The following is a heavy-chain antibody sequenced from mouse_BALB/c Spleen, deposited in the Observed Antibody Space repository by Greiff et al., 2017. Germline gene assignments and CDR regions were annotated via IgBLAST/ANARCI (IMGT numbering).Heavy chain of an antibody. CDR1: GYSITSDYA. Sequence: DVHLVESGPGLVKPSQSLSLTCTVTGYSITSDYAWNWIRQFPGNKLEWMGYISYSGSTSYNPSLKSRISITRDTSKNQFFLQLNSVTTEDTATYYCARGGNLDYWGQGTTLTVSS. J-gene: IGHJ2*01. CDR3: ARGGNLDY. V-gene: IGHV3-2*02. D-gene: IGHD2-1*01. CDR2: ISYSGST.